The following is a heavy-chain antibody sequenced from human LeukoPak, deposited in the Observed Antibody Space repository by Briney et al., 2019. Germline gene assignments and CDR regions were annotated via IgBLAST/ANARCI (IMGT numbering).Heavy chain of an antibody. V-gene: IGHV3-30*04. Sequence: GGSLRLSCAASGFTFSSYEMNWFRQAPGKGLEGVAVISYDGSNKYYADSVKGRFTISRDNSKNTLYLQMNSLRAEDTAVYYCARDQASGSYYKDYFDYWGQGTLVTVSS. CDR1: GFTFSSYE. J-gene: IGHJ4*02. CDR2: ISYDGSNK. D-gene: IGHD1-26*01. CDR3: ARDQASGSYYKDYFDY.